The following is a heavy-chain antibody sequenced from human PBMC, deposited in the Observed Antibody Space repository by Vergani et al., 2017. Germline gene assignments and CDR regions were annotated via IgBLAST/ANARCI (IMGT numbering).Heavy chain of an antibody. J-gene: IGHJ6*03. Sequence: QVQLQESGPGLVKPSQTLSLTCTVSGGSISSGGYYWSWIRQHPGKGLEWIGYIYYSGSTYYNPSLKSLVTISVDTSKNHFSLKLSSVTAADTAVYYCARGSLGYCSSTSCSDYYYYMDVWGKGTTVTVSS. CDR2: IYYSGST. D-gene: IGHD2-2*01. CDR3: ARGSLGYCSSTSCSDYYYYMDV. V-gene: IGHV4-31*01. CDR1: GGSISSGGYY.